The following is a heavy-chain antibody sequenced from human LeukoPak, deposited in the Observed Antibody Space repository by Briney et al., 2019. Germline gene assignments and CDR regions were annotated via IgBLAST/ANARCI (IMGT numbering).Heavy chain of an antibody. CDR3: AKTGFQWGYYYYYMDV. CDR1: GFSFSSSW. V-gene: IGHV3-30*02. D-gene: IGHD1-14*01. Sequence: PGGSLRLSCAASGFSFSSSWMHWVRQAPGKGLEWVAFIRNDGSNKYYADSVKGRFTISRDNSKNTLYLQMNSLRAEDTAVYYCAKTGFQWGYYYYYMDVWGKGTTVTVSS. J-gene: IGHJ6*03. CDR2: IRNDGSNK.